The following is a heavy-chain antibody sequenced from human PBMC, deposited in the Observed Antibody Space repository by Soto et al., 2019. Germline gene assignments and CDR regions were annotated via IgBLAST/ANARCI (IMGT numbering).Heavy chain of an antibody. V-gene: IGHV1-18*01. CDR3: ARVVPGAEAWFGP. CDR1: GYTFSNYG. Sequence: GASVKVSCKTSGYTFSNYGITWVQQAPGQPLEWLGWISLYSDGTSYAQKFRGRVSMTTDTSTTTAYMELRSLRSDDTAVYYCARVVPGAEAWFGPWGQGTLVTVSS. J-gene: IGHJ5*02. CDR2: ISLYSDGT.